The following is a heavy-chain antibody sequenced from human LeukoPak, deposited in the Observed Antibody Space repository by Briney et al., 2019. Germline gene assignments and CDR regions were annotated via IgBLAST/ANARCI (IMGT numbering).Heavy chain of an antibody. V-gene: IGHV6-1*01. J-gene: IGHJ5*02. CDR3: ARDQTLAWIGEDWFDP. CDR2: TYYRSKWYN. Sequence: SQTISLTCAISGDSVSSNSAAWNWIRQSPSRGLEWLGRTYYRSKWYNDYAVSVKSRITINPDTSKNQFSLQLNSVTPEDTAVYYCARDQTLAWIGEDWFDPWGQGTLVTVSS. D-gene: IGHD3-10*01. CDR1: GDSVSSNSAA.